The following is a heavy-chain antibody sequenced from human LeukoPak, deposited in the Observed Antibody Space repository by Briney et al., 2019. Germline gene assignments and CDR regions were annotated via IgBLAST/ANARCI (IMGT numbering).Heavy chain of an antibody. Sequence: GGSLRLSCAASGFTFSTYSMNWVRQAPGKGLEWVSFIDTTTNYIYYGASVKGRFTISRDNAKNSLYLQMNGLRAEDTAVYYCARKGDEYSSSPELDWGQGTLVTVSS. CDR1: GFTFSTYS. J-gene: IGHJ4*02. V-gene: IGHV3-21*01. CDR3: ARKGDEYSSSPELD. CDR2: IDTTTNYI. D-gene: IGHD6-6*01.